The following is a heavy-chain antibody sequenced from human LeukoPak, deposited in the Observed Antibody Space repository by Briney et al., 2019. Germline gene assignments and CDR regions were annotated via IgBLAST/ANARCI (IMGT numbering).Heavy chain of an antibody. J-gene: IGHJ4*02. Sequence: ASVKVSCKASGYTFTSYYMHWVRQAPGQGLEWMGIINPSGGSTSYAQKFQGRVTMTRDMSTSTAYMELSRLRSDDTAVYYCARDEAGFDYWGQGTLVTVSS. V-gene: IGHV1-46*01. D-gene: IGHD6-25*01. CDR2: INPSGGST. CDR1: GYTFTSYY. CDR3: ARDEAGFDY.